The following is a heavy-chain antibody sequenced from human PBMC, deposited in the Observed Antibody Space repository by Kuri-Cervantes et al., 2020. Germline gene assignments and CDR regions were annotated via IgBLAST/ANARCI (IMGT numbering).Heavy chain of an antibody. CDR1: GFTFSSYG. CDR3: ARSCSSTSCFDY. CDR2: ISYDGSNK. D-gene: IGHD2-2*01. J-gene: IGHJ4*02. V-gene: IGHV3-30*03. Sequence: GGSLRLSCAASGFTFSSYGMHWVRQAPGKGLEWVAVISYDGSNKYYADSVKGRFTISRDNSKNTLYLQMNSLRAEDTAVYYCARSCSSTSCFDYWGQGTLVTVSS.